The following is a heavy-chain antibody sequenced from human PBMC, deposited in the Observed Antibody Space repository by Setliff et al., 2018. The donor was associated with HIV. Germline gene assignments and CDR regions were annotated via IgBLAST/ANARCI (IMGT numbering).Heavy chain of an antibody. D-gene: IGHD6-13*01. CDR2: ISNSSRYY. CDR3: GRDVHDAAADN. CDR1: GFLFNRYS. J-gene: IGHJ4*02. Sequence: GGSLRLSCSASGFLFNRYSLNWVRQAPGRGPEWVASISNSSRYYWVKARYGDSVRGRFTISRDNARNTLFLQMNSLGVEDTALYYCGRDVHDAAADNWGRGTLVTVSS. V-gene: IGHV3-21*01.